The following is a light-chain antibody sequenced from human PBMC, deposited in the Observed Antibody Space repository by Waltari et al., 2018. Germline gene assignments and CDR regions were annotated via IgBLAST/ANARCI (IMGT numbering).Light chain of an antibody. CDR3: SSYTSSSTHWV. V-gene: IGLV2-14*03. CDR2: DVS. Sequence: QSALTQPASVSGSPGQSITISCTGTSRDVGGYTYVSWYHQHPGKAPKLMTYDVSNRPSGVSNRFSGSKSGNTASLTISGLQAEDEAYYYCSSYTSSSTHWVFGGGTKLTVL. CDR1: SRDVGGYTY. J-gene: IGLJ3*02.